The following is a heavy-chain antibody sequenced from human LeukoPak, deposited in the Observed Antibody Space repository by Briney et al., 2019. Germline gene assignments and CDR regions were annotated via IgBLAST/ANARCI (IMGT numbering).Heavy chain of an antibody. CDR2: ISGSGGST. J-gene: IGHJ5*02. V-gene: IGHV3-23*01. D-gene: IGHD3-22*01. Sequence: QPGGSPRLSCAASGFTFSSYAMSWVRQAPGKGLEWVSAISGSGGSTYYADSVKGRFTISRDNSKNTLYLQMNSLRAEDTAVYYCAKDGRGYYDSSGFPNWFDPWGQGTLVSLSS. CDR1: GFTFSSYA. CDR3: AKDGRGYYDSSGFPNWFDP.